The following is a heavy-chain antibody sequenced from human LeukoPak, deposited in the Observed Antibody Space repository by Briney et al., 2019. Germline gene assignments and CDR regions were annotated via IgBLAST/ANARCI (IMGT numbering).Heavy chain of an antibody. V-gene: IGHV3-30*02. CDR1: GFTFSSYG. D-gene: IGHD3-22*01. J-gene: IGHJ1*01. CDR3: ANSEETYYYDSSGPEYFQH. Sequence: GGSLRLSCAASGFTFSSYGMHWVRQAPGKGLEWVAFIRYDGSNKYYADSVKGRFTISRDNSKNTLYLQMNSLRAEDTAVYYCANSEETYYYDSSGPEYFQHWGQGTLVTVSS. CDR2: IRYDGSNK.